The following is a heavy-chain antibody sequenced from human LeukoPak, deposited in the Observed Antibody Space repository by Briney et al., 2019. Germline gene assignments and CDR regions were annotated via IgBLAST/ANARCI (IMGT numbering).Heavy chain of an antibody. CDR2: IYTSGST. CDR1: GGSISSYY. D-gene: IGHD1-26*01. J-gene: IGHJ4*02. CDR3: ARERKIVGATEGY. Sequence: PSETLSLTCTVSGGSISSYYWSWIRQPAGKGLEWIGRIYTSGSTNYNPSLKSRVTIPVDKSKNQFSLKLSSVTAADTAVYYCARERKIVGATEGYWGQGTLVTVSS. V-gene: IGHV4-4*07.